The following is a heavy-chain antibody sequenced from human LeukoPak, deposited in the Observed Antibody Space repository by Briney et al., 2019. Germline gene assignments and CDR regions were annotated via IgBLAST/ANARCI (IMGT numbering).Heavy chain of an antibody. CDR2: ISAYNGNT. D-gene: IGHD3-16*01. CDR1: GYTFTSYG. V-gene: IGHV1-18*01. J-gene: IGHJ4*02. Sequence: ASVKVSCKASGYTFTSYGISWVRQAPGQGLEWMGWISAYNGNTNYAQKLQGRVTMTTDTSTSTAYMELRSLRSDDTAVYYCARDLGFTYFSRGVFDYWGQGTLVTVSS. CDR3: ARDLGFTYFSRGVFDY.